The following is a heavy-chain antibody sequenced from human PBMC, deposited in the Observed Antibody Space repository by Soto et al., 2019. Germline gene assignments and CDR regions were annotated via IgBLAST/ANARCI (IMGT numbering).Heavy chain of an antibody. V-gene: IGHV3-30-3*01. CDR2: ISYDGSNK. D-gene: IGHD3-10*01. CDR3: AGDLITMVRGYGMDV. CDR1: GFTFSSYA. Sequence: PGGSLRLSCAASGFTFSSYAMHWVRQAPGKGLEWVAVISYDGSNKYYADSVKGRFTISRDNSKNTLYLQMNSLRAEDTAVYYCAGDLITMVRGYGMDVWGQGATVTVSS. J-gene: IGHJ6*02.